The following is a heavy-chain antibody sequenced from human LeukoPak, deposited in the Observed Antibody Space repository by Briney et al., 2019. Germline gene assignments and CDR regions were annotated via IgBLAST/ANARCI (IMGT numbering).Heavy chain of an antibody. CDR2: IKEDGSEK. CDR1: GFTFSSFW. D-gene: IGHD1-26*01. V-gene: IGHV3-7*01. CDR3: TRDDSRYSGSPDY. Sequence: GGSLRLSCAASGFTFSSFWMSWVRQAPGKGLEWAANIKEDGSEKYYVDSVEGRFTISRDNAKNSLYLQMNSLRAEDTAVYYCTRDDSRYSGSPDYWGQGTLVTVPS. J-gene: IGHJ4*02.